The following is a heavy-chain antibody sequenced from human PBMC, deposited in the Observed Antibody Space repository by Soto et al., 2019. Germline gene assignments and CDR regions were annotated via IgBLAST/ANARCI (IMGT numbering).Heavy chain of an antibody. J-gene: IGHJ6*02. V-gene: IGHV3-64*01. Sequence: EVQLVESGGGLVQPGGSLRLSCAASGLTFSSYAMHWVRQAPGKGLEYVSAISSNGGSTYYANSVKGRFTISRDNSKNTLYLQMGSLRAEDMAVYYCVRFSHYGMDVWGQGTTVTVSS. CDR3: VRFSHYGMDV. CDR2: ISSNGGST. CDR1: GLTFSSYA.